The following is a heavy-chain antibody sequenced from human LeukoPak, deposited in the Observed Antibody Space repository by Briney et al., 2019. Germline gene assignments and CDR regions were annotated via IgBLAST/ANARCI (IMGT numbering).Heavy chain of an antibody. CDR2: IYSGGST. D-gene: IGHD6-13*01. CDR3: ARDRWAAAGGYYYGMDV. Sequence: PGGSRRLSCAASGFTVSSNYMSWVRQAPGKGLEWVSVIYSGGSTYYADSVKGRFTISRDNSKNTLYLQMNSLRAEDTAVYYCARDRWAAAGGYYYGMDVWGQGTTVTVSS. CDR1: GFTVSSNY. J-gene: IGHJ6*02. V-gene: IGHV3-66*01.